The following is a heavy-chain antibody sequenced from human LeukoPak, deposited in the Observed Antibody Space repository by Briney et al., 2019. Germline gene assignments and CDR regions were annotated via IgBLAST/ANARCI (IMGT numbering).Heavy chain of an antibody. Sequence: PGGTLRLSCAASGFTFYTYGMSWVRQAPGKGLEWVASISGSGGTTYYADSVKGRFTISRDNAKNSLYLQMNSLRAEDTAVYYCARRQGAAAFDAFDIWGQGTMVTVSS. V-gene: IGHV3-48*04. J-gene: IGHJ3*02. CDR2: ISGSGGTT. CDR3: ARRQGAAAFDAFDI. CDR1: GFTFYTYG. D-gene: IGHD6-13*01.